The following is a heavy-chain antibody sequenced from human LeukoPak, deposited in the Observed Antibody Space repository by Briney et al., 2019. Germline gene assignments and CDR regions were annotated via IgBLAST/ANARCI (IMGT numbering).Heavy chain of an antibody. Sequence: GGSLRLSCAASGFTVSSNYMSWVRQAPGKGLEWVAVVSYDGTNQYYADSVKGRFTVSRDNSRNTLYLQMNSLRAEDTAVYYCARRYSGDSPLDYWGLGTLVTVSS. J-gene: IGHJ4*02. CDR2: VSYDGTNQ. CDR1: GFTVSSNY. CDR3: ARRYSGDSPLDY. V-gene: IGHV3-30-3*01. D-gene: IGHD4-17*01.